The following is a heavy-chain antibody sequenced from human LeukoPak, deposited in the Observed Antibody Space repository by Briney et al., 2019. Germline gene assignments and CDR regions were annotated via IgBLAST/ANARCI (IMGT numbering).Heavy chain of an antibody. Sequence: PGGSLRLSCAASGFTFSSYSMNWVRQAPGKGLEWVSSISSSSSYIYYADSVKGRFTISRDNAKNTLYLQMNSLRAEDTAVYYCASVRSEGPYYYYGMDVWGQGTTVTVSS. CDR2: ISSSSSYI. V-gene: IGHV3-21*01. CDR1: GFTFSSYS. D-gene: IGHD2-8*01. J-gene: IGHJ6*02. CDR3: ASVRSEGPYYYYGMDV.